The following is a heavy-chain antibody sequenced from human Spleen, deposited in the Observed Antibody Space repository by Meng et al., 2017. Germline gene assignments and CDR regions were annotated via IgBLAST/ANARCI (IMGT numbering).Heavy chain of an antibody. D-gene: IGHD2-21*02. CDR3: ARSLVTTIPNFDP. CDR2: MNPNSGAT. V-gene: IGHV1-2*04. CDR1: GYTFTSYD. Sequence: QVQLVQSGAEVKKPGASVKVSCKASGYTFTSYDINWVRQATGQGLEWMGWMNPNSGATNYAQKFQGWVTVTRGTSISTAYMELSSLKSDDTAVYYCARSLVTTIPNFDPWGQGTLVTVSS. J-gene: IGHJ5*02.